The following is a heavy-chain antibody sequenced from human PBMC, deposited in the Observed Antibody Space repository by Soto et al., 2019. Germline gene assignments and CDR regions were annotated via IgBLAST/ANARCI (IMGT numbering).Heavy chain of an antibody. CDR1: GYTFTGYY. Sequence: GASVKVSCKASGYTFTGYYMHWLRQAPGQGLEWMGWINPNSGGTNYAQKFQGWVTMTRDTSISTAYMELSRLRSDDTAVYYCARDSLGYCSSTSCYESSYYGMDVWGQGTTVTVSS. V-gene: IGHV1-2*04. D-gene: IGHD2-2*01. J-gene: IGHJ6*02. CDR3: ARDSLGYCSSTSCYESSYYGMDV. CDR2: INPNSGGT.